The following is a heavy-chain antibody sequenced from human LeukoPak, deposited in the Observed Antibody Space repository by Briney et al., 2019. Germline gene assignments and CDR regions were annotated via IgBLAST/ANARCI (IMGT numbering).Heavy chain of an antibody. D-gene: IGHD2-15*01. CDR3: ARGGWLGYCSGGSCYPSGRFDY. Sequence: PSETLSLTCAVYGGSFSGYYWSWIRQPPGKGLEWIGEINHSGSTNYNPSLKSRVTISVDTSKNQFSLKLSSVTAADTAVYYCARGGWLGYCSGGSCYPSGRFDYWGQGTLVTVSS. CDR2: INHSGST. V-gene: IGHV4-34*01. J-gene: IGHJ4*02. CDR1: GGSFSGYY.